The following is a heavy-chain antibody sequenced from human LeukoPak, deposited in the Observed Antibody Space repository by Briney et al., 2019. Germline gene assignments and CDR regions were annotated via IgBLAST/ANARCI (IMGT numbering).Heavy chain of an antibody. CDR2: ISTYNYNT. D-gene: IGHD5-18*01. V-gene: IGHV1-18*01. CDR1: GYTFTSYG. CDR3: ARQVDTTMALPDY. Sequence: ASVKVSCKTPGYTFTSYGVSWVRQAPGQRLEWMGWISTYNYNTNYAQKFRGRVTMTRDTSTSTVYMELRSLRSEDTAIYYCARQVDTTMALPDYWGQGTLVPVSS. J-gene: IGHJ4*02.